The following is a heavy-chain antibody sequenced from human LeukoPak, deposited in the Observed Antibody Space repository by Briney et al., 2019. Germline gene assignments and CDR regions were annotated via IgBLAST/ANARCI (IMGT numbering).Heavy chain of an antibody. J-gene: IGHJ4*02. CDR1: GGSISSSTYY. Sequence: SETLSLTCTVSGGSISSSTYYWGWIRQPPGKGLEWIGSIYYSGSTYYNPSLKSRVTISVDTSKNQFSLKLSSVTAADTAVYYCARGGAVALRYWGQGTLVTVSS. CDR2: IYYSGST. V-gene: IGHV4-39*07. D-gene: IGHD6-19*01. CDR3: ARGGAVALRY.